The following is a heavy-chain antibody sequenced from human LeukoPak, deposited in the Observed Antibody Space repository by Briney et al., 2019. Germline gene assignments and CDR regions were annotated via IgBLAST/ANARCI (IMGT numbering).Heavy chain of an antibody. J-gene: IGHJ4*02. D-gene: IGHD6-13*01. CDR1: GFSITTGYY. Sequence: SETLSLTCSVSGFSITTGYYWAWIRQPPGKGLEWIGTIFRIGSSYFNPSLKSRVTISVDTSKNQFSLKLSSVTAADTALYYCARVIEVAAAGYFDSWGQGTQVTVSS. CDR3: ARVIEVAAAGYFDS. V-gene: IGHV4-38-2*02. CDR2: IFRIGSS.